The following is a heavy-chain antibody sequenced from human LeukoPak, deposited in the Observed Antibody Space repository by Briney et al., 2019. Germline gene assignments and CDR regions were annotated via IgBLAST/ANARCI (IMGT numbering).Heavy chain of an antibody. D-gene: IGHD3-10*01. CDR3: ARRLGRKFGERFYYYHYMDV. CDR2: INHSGST. J-gene: IGHJ6*03. V-gene: IGHV4-34*01. CDR1: GGSFSGYY. Sequence: SETLSLTCAVCGGSFSGYYWSWIRQPPGKGLEWIGEINHSGSTKYNPSLKSRVTISGDRSKNQFSLKLSSVTAADTAVYFCARRLGRKFGERFYYYHYMDVWGKGTTVTISS.